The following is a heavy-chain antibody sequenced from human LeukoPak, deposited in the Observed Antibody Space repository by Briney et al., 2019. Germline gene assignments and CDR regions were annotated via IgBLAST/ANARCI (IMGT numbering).Heavy chain of an antibody. V-gene: IGHV1-46*01. CDR3: ARASWHYVWYYYYYYMDV. J-gene: IGHJ6*03. CDR1: GYTFTSYY. CDR2: INPSGGST. D-gene: IGHD3-16*01. Sequence: ASVKVSCKASGYTFTSYYMHWVRQAPGQGLEWMGIINPSGGSTSYAQKFQGRVTMTRDMSTSTVYMELRSLRSDDTAVYYCARASWHYVWYYYYYYMDVWGKGTTVTVSS.